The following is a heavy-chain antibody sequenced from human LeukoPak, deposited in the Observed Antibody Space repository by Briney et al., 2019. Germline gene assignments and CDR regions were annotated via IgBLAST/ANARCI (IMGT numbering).Heavy chain of an antibody. J-gene: IGHJ4*02. Sequence: GGSLRLSCTASGFTFSSYAMSWVRQPPGKGLEWVSLLSGGGDSTYYADSVKGRFTISRDNSKNTLYLEMNSLRAEDTAVYYCGKDRNVYCSGGSCYTLWGQGTLVTVSS. D-gene: IGHD2-15*01. V-gene: IGHV3-23*01. CDR3: GKDRNVYCSGGSCYTL. CDR1: GFTFSSYA. CDR2: LSGGGDST.